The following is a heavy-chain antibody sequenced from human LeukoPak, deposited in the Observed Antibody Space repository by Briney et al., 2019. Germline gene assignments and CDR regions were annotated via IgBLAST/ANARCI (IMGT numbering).Heavy chain of an antibody. CDR1: GGSFSGYY. D-gene: IGHD2-15*01. V-gene: IGHV4-34*01. CDR2: INHSGST. Sequence: RSSETLSLTCAVYGGSFSGYYWSWIRQPPGKGLEWIGEINHSGSTNYNPSLKSRVTISVDTSKNQFSLKLSSVTAADTAVYYCARGWYRDYWGQGTPVTVSS. CDR3: ARGWYRDY. J-gene: IGHJ4*02.